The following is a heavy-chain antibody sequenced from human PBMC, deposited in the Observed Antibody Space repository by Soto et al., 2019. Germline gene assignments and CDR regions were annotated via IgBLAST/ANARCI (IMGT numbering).Heavy chain of an antibody. J-gene: IGHJ4*02. D-gene: IGHD2-15*01. CDR2: INTYNGAT. CDR1: GYTFTSYG. Sequence: QVQLVQSGAEVKKPGASVKVSCKPSGYTFTSYGVTWVRQAPGQGLEWGGWINTYNGATNYAQKLQGRVTMTTDTPTDTAYMELRSLTSDDTAVYFCARYCSGGSCHKGVPDFWGQGTLVTVSA. CDR3: ARYCSGGSCHKGVPDF. V-gene: IGHV1-18*01.